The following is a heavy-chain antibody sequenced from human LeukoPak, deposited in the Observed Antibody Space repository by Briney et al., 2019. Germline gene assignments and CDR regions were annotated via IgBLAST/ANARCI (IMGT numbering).Heavy chain of an antibody. Sequence: GASVKVSCKASGYTFTGYYMHWVRQAPGQGLEWMGWINPNSGGTSYAQKFQGRVTMTRDTSTSTVYMELSSLRSEDTAVYYCARGGYCSGGSCYRYWYFDLWGRGTLVTVSS. CDR1: GYTFTGYY. V-gene: IGHV1-2*02. CDR2: INPNSGGT. J-gene: IGHJ2*01. D-gene: IGHD2-15*01. CDR3: ARGGYCSGGSCYRYWYFDL.